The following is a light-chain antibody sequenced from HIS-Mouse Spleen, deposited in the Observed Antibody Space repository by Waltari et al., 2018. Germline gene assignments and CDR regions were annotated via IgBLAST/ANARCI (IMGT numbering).Light chain of an antibody. Sequence: QSALTQPRSVSGSPGQSVTLPCTGTSSDVGGYNSGSWYQQHPGQAPKLMIYDVSKRPSGVPDRFSGSKSGNTASLTISGLQAEDEADYYCCSYAGSYTWVFGGGTKLTVL. CDR3: CSYAGSYTWV. V-gene: IGLV2-11*01. CDR1: SSDVGGYNS. J-gene: IGLJ3*02. CDR2: DVS.